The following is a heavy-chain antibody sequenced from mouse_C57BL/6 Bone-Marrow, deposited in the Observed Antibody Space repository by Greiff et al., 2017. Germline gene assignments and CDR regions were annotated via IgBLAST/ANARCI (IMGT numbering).Heavy chain of an antibody. CDR1: GYTFTDYY. D-gene: IGHD2-5*01. V-gene: IGHV1-76*01. CDR2: IYPGSGNT. J-gene: IGHJ3*01. CDR3: ARSPYYSNFWFAY. Sequence: QVQLQQSGAELVRPGASVKLSCKASGYTFTDYYINWVKQRPGQGLEWIARIYPGSGNTYYNEKFKGKATLTAEKSSSPAYMQLSSLTSEDSAVYFCARSPYYSNFWFAYWGQGTLVTVSA.